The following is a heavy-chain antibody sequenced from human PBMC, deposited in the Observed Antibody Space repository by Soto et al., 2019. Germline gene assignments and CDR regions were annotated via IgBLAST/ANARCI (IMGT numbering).Heavy chain of an antibody. CDR2: ISSDGGST. CDR3: LNPRIAVRDPRGYYHGMDV. D-gene: IGHD3-10*01. V-gene: IGHV3-64D*06. J-gene: IGHJ6*02. Sequence: GGCLRLSCSASGFTFSDFAMHWVRQAPGKGLEYVSPISSDGGSTYSVDSVRGRFTISRENSKNTLYLQITSLSPDDTGVYYCLNPRIAVRDPRGYYHGMDVRGLGATVTISS. CDR1: GFTFSDFA.